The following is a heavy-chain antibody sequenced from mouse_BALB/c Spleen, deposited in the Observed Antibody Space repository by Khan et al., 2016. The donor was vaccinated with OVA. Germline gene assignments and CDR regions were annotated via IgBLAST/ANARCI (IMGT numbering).Heavy chain of an antibody. CDR3: KGAGWAGFAY. CDR1: GYTFTSYY. D-gene: IGHD1-1*02. CDR2: INPSNGDT. Sequence: QVQLQQPGAELVKPGASVKLSCKASGYTFTSYYIYWVKQRPGQGLEWIGGINPSNGDTYFNEKFESKATLTVDKSSSTAFMHVSSLTSEDSAVYCGKGAGWAGFAYWGQGTLVTVSA. V-gene: IGHV1S81*02. J-gene: IGHJ3*01.